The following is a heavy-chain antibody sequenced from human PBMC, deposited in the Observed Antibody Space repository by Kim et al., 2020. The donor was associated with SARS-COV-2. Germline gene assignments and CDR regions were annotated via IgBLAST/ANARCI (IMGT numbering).Heavy chain of an antibody. D-gene: IGHD3-10*01. CDR3: ASSFGDAGWTPYYFDY. V-gene: IGHV6-1*01. Sequence: SQTLSLTCAISGDSVSSNSAAWNWIRQSPSIGLEWLGRTYYRSKWYNDYAVSVKSRITINPDTSKNQFSLQLNSVTPEDTAVYYCASSFGDAGWTPYYFDYWGQGTLVTVSS. J-gene: IGHJ4*02. CDR2: TYYRSKWYN. CDR1: GDSVSSNSAA.